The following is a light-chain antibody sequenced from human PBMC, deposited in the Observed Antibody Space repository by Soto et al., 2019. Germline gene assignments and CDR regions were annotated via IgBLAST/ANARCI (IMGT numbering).Light chain of an antibody. CDR2: GPT. J-gene: IGKJ1*01. CDR1: QTVSSSY. CDR3: QQYNNWPRT. V-gene: IGKV3-15*01. Sequence: DIVLTQSPGTLHLSPGERATLSCRASQTVSSSYLAWYQQKPGQTPRLLIHGPTTRATGIPARFSGCGSGTEFTLTLSSLQSEDFAVYDCQQYNNWPRTFGQGTKVEIK.